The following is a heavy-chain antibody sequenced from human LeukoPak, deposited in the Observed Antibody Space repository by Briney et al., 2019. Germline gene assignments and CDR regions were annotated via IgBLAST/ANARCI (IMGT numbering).Heavy chain of an antibody. J-gene: IGHJ4*02. CDR3: ARDSYYDSSGLSDY. Sequence: ASVKVSCKASGGTCSSYAISWVRQAPGQGLEWMGRIIPIFGTANYAQKFQGRVTITTDESTSTAYMELSSLRSEDTAVYYCARDSYYDSSGLSDYWGQGTLVTVSS. V-gene: IGHV1-69*05. CDR2: IIPIFGTA. D-gene: IGHD3-22*01. CDR1: GGTCSSYA.